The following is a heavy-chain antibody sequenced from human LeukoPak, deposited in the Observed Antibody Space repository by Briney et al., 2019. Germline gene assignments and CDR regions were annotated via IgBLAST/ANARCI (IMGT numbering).Heavy chain of an antibody. J-gene: IGHJ6*02. D-gene: IGHD3-10*01. CDR3: ARVPIQTGITMVRGVPYGMDV. Sequence: SQTLSLTCTVSGGSISSGGYYWSWIRQPPGKELEWIGYIYYSGSTNYNPSLKSRVTISVDTSKNQFSLKLSSVTAADTAVYYCARVPIQTGITMVRGVPYGMDVWGQGTTVTVSS. CDR2: IYYSGST. CDR1: GGSISSGGYY. V-gene: IGHV4-61*08.